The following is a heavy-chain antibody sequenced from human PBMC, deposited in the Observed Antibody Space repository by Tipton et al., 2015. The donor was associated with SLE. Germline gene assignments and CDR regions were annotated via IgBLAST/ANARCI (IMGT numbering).Heavy chain of an antibody. V-gene: IGHV3-30*02. CDR1: GATFTTFG. CDR2: IGYDGSRQ. J-gene: IGHJ3*02. CDR3: TKNQGVTNDYAGPFDI. D-gene: IGHD4-17*01. Sequence: SGATFTTFGMHWVRQAPGKGLEWVAFIGYDGSRQYYADSVKGRLTISRDNSKTTLYLERDSLRPEDTAMYYCTKNQGVTNDYAGPFDIWGQGTMV.